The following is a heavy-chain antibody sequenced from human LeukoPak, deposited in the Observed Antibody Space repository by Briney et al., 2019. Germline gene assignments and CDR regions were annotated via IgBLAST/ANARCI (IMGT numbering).Heavy chain of an antibody. Sequence: SETLSLTCTVSGGSISSYYWSWIRQPAGKGLEWIGRIYTSGSTNYNPSLKSRVTMSVDTSKNQFSLKPSSVTAADTAVSYCARATYCSSTSCYQDYWGQGTLVTVSS. V-gene: IGHV4-4*07. CDR1: GGSISSYY. CDR2: IYTSGST. J-gene: IGHJ4*02. CDR3: ARATYCSSTSCYQDY. D-gene: IGHD2-2*01.